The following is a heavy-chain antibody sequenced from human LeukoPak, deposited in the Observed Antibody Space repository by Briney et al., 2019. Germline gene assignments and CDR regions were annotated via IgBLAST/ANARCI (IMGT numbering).Heavy chain of an antibody. Sequence: PGGSLRLSCAASGFTFNNYWMGWVRQTPGKGLEWVANIKQDGSEIYYVDSVKGRFTISRDNAKSSLYLQMNSLRAEDTAVYYCARAYHYDSGGHPHYFDYWGQGALVTVSS. CDR3: ARAYHYDSGGHPHYFDY. CDR2: IKQDGSEI. V-gene: IGHV3-7*04. CDR1: GFTFNNYW. D-gene: IGHD3-22*01. J-gene: IGHJ4*02.